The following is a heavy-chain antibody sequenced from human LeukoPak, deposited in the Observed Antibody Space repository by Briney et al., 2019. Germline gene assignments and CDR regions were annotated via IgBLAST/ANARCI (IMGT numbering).Heavy chain of an antibody. CDR2: ISAYNGNT. V-gene: IGHV1-18*01. CDR1: GYTFTSDG. Sequence: GASVKVSCNASGYTFTSDGISRVRQAPAQGLERLAWISAYNGNTNYAQKLQGRVTMTTDTSTSTAYMELRSLRSDDTAVYYCARVGVYYYDSSGYYAFDIWGQGTMVTVSS. J-gene: IGHJ3*02. D-gene: IGHD3-22*01. CDR3: ARVGVYYYDSSGYYAFDI.